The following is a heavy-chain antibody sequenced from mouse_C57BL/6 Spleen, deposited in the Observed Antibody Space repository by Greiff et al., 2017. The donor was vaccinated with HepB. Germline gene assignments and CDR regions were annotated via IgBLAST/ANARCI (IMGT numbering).Heavy chain of an antibody. CDR1: GFNIKDYY. D-gene: IGHD4-1*02. CDR2: IDPEYGET. J-gene: IGHJ3*01. Sequence: VQLQQSGAELVKPGASVKLSCTASGFNIKDYYMHWVKQRTEQGLEWIGRIDPEYGETKYAPKFQGKATITADTSSNTAYLQLSSLTSEDTAVYYCYQLGRKFEIAYWGQGTLVTVSA. V-gene: IGHV14-2*01. CDR3: YQLGRKFEIAY.